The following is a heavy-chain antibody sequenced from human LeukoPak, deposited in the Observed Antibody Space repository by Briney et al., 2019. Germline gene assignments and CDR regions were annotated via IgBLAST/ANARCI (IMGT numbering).Heavy chain of an antibody. V-gene: IGHV3-23*01. CDR2: ISGSGGST. D-gene: IGHD3-22*01. CDR1: GFTFSSYW. Sequence: GGSLRLSCAASGFTFSSYWMSWVRQAPGKGLEWVSAISGSGGSTYYADSVKGRFTISRDNSKNTLYLQMNSLRAEDTAVYYCAKSMILIVVALFFDYWGQGTLVTVSS. J-gene: IGHJ4*02. CDR3: AKSMILIVVALFFDY.